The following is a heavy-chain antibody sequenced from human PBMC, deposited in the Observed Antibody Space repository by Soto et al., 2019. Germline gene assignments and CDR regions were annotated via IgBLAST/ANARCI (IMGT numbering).Heavy chain of an antibody. CDR3: ARTTATIVGGPD. J-gene: IGHJ4*02. CDR2: ISSSSGYI. Sequence: GGSLRLSCAASGFTFSSYSMNWVRQAPGKGLEWVSSISSSSGYIYYADSVKGRFTISRDNAKNSLYLQMNSLRAEDTAVYYCARTTATIVGGPDWGQGTLVTVSS. CDR1: GFTFSSYS. V-gene: IGHV3-21*01. D-gene: IGHD4-17*01.